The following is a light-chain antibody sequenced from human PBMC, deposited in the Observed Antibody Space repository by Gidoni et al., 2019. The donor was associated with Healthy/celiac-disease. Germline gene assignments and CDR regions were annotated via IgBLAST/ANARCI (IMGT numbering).Light chain of an antibody. CDR1: QSISSY. V-gene: IGKV1-39*01. Sequence: DIQMTQSPSSLSASVGDRVTIPCRASQSISSYLNWYQQKPGKAPQLLIYAASSLQSGVPSRFSGSGSGTDFTLTISSLQPEDFETYYCQQSYSTPLTFGGGTKVEIK. CDR2: AAS. J-gene: IGKJ4*01. CDR3: QQSYSTPLT.